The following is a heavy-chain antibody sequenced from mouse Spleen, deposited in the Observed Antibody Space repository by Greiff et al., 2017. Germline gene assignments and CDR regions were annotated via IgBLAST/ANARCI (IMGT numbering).Heavy chain of an antibody. Sequence: EVQGVESGGGLVQPGGSMKLSCVASGFTFSNYWMNWVRQSPEKGLEWVAQIRLKSDNYATHYAESVKGRFTISRDDSKSSVYLQMNNLRAEDTGIYYCTGRGYYYAMDYWGQGTSVTVSS. CDR3: TGRGYYYAMDY. J-gene: IGHJ4*01. V-gene: IGHV6-3*01. CDR2: IRLKSDNYAT. CDR1: GFTFSNYW.